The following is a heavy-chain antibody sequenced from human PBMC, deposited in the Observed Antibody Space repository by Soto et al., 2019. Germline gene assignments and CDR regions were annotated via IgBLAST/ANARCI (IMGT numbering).Heavy chain of an antibody. D-gene: IGHD6-19*01. CDR2: ISSIGVAT. CDR1: GFTFSIHE. CDR3: AREGRVGGIDY. Sequence: EVQLVESGGGLVQPGGSLRLSCAASGFTFSIHEMNWVRQAPGKGLEWGSYISSIGVATYYADSVKGRFTISRDNAKNSLYLQMNSLRAEDTAVYYCAREGRVGGIDYWGQGTPVTVSS. J-gene: IGHJ4*02. V-gene: IGHV3-48*03.